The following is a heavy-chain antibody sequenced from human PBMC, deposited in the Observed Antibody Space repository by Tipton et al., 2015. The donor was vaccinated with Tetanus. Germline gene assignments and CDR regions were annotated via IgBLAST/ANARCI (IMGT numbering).Heavy chain of an antibody. CDR2: FYYSGNT. CDR1: GGSISTYH. V-gene: IGHV4-59*01. Sequence: TLSLTCTVSGGSISTYHWNWIRQSPGKGLEWIGYFYYSGNTNYNPSFNNRVTISVDTSKNQLSLTLSSVTTADTAVYYCARHVHGFGALLTPAATHYYYGMDVWGQGTTVTVSS. CDR3: ARHVHGFGALLTPAATHYYYGMDV. D-gene: IGHD2-2*01. J-gene: IGHJ6*02.